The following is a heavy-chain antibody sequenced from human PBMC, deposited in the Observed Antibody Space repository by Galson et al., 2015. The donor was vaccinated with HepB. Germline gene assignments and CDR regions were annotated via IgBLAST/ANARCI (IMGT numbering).Heavy chain of an antibody. CDR2: ISYDGSNK. D-gene: IGHD3-22*01. V-gene: IGHV3-30*18. CDR3: AKPSYYDSSGYYQYYFDY. J-gene: IGHJ4*02. CDR1: GFTFSSHG. Sequence: SLRLSCAASGFTFSSHGMHWVRQAPGKGLEWVAVISYDGSNKYYADSVKGRFTISRDNSKNTLYLQMNSLRAEDTAVYYCAKPSYYDSSGYYQYYFDYWGQGTLVTVSS.